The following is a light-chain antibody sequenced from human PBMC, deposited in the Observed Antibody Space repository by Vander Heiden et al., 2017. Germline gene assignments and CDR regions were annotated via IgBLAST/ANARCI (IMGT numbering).Light chain of an antibody. CDR1: QSVSSN. Sequence: EIVMTQSPATLSVSPGERATLSCRASQSVSSNLAWYRQKPGQAPRLLIYGASTRATGIPAKFSGSGYGTEFTLTISSLQSEDFAVYYCQQNNNWPPYTFGQGTKLEIK. V-gene: IGKV3-15*01. CDR3: QQNNNWPPYT. CDR2: GAS. J-gene: IGKJ2*01.